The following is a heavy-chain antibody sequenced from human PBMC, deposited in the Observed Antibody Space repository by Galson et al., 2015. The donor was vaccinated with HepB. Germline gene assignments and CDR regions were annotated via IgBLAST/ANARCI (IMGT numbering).Heavy chain of an antibody. CDR2: VYHSGST. Sequence: LSLTCAVSGDSIIGTGWWSWVRQPPGKGLEWIGEVYHSGSTNYNPSLKSRVSISVDKSRNQFSLRSTSLTAADTAVYYCARNGYYSLDYWGQGTLVTVSS. CDR3: ARNGYYSLDY. J-gene: IGHJ4*02. D-gene: IGHD2-21*01. CDR1: GDSIIGTGW. V-gene: IGHV4-4*02.